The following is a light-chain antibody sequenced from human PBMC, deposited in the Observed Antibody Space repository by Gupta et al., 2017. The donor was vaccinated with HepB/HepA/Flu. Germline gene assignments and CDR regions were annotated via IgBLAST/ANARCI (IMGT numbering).Light chain of an antibody. Sequence: DIQMTLSPSTLSASVGDRVTITCRASQSISVWLAWYQQKPGKAPKLLIYKASVLESGVPSRFSGSGSGTEFTLTISSLQPDDFATYYCQQYNSYWTFGQGTKVEIK. CDR2: KAS. CDR1: QSISVW. V-gene: IGKV1-5*03. J-gene: IGKJ1*01. CDR3: QQYNSYWT.